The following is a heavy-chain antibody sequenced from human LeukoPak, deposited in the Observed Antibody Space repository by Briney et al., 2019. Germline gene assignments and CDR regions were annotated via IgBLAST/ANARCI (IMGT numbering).Heavy chain of an antibody. D-gene: IGHD2-2*01. CDR3: ARMMGFCSSTRCRNFDY. J-gene: IGHJ4*02. CDR1: GFSLSNARTG. CDR2: TFWNDEK. Sequence: SGPVLVKPTETLTLTCTVSGFSLSNARTGVSWIRQPPGKALEWLAYTFWNDEKSYSTSLKSRLTISKDTSKSQVVLTMTNMDPEDTATYYCARMMGFCSSTRCRNFDYWGQGTLVTVSS. V-gene: IGHV2-26*01.